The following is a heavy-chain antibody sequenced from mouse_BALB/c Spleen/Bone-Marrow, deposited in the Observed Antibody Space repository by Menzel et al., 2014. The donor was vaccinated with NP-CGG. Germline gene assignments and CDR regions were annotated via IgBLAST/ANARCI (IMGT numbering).Heavy chain of an antibody. V-gene: IGHV5-6-4*01. CDR1: GFTFSSYT. J-gene: IGHJ2*01. Sequence: EVQGVESGGGLVKPGGSLKLSCAASGFTFSSYTMSWVRQTPEKRLEWVATISSGGSYTYYLDSVKGRFTISRDNAKNTLYLQMSSLKSEDTAMYYCTREDTNWDFDYWGQGTTLTVSS. CDR2: ISSGGSYT. D-gene: IGHD4-1*01. CDR3: TREDTNWDFDY.